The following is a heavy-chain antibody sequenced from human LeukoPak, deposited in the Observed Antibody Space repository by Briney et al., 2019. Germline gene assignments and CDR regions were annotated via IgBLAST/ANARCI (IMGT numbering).Heavy chain of an antibody. V-gene: IGHV1-2*04. CDR1: GYTFTGYY. J-gene: IGHJ5*02. CDR3: ARVANYDSSGYYEDLDP. CDR2: INPNSGGT. Sequence: ASVKVSCKASGYTFTGYYMHWVRQAPGQGLEWMGWINPNSGGTNYAQKFQGWVTMTRDTSISTAYMELSRLRSDDTAVYYCARVANYDSSGYYEDLDPWGQGTLVTVSS. D-gene: IGHD3-22*01.